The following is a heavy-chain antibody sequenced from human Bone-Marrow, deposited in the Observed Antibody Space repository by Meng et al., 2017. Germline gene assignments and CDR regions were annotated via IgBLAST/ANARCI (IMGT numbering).Heavy chain of an antibody. V-gene: IGHV1-2*06. J-gene: IGHJ5*02. CDR1: GNTFTGYY. D-gene: IGHD6-19*01. CDR2: INPNRGGT. Sequence: QGHVGLVCGEAKKPWASVKGSGKASGNTFTGYYMNWVRQAPGQGLEWMGRINPNRGGTNYAQKFQGRVTMTRDPSISTAYMELSRLRSDDTAVYYCARDSSGWIRENWFDPWGQGTLVTVSS. CDR3: ARDSSGWIRENWFDP.